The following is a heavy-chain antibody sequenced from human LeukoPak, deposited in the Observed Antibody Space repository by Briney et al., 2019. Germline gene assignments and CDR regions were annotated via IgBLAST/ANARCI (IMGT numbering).Heavy chain of an antibody. CDR3: VRGVRSWGRKVLDF. CDR1: GVSFSDYY. V-gene: IGHV4-34*01. Sequence: SETLSLTCGVTGVSFSDYYWSWIRQSPGKGLEWIAEVNHSGGSKYNPSLKSRVAISVDTSKNQFSLRLTSVTAADTAVYYCVRGVRSWGRKVLDFWGQGTLVTVSS. D-gene: IGHD2-15*01. J-gene: IGHJ4*02. CDR2: VNHSGGS.